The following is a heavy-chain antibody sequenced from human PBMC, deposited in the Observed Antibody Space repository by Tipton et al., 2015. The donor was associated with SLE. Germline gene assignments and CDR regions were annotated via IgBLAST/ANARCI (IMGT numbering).Heavy chain of an antibody. CDR1: GFTFDDYA. J-gene: IGHJ6*02. Sequence: SLRLSCAASGFTFDDYAMHWVRQAPGKGLEWVSGLSWNSGSIGYADFVKGRFTISRDNAKNSLYLQMNSLRAEDTALYYCTKDIVALPRFGMDVWGQGTTVAVS. CDR3: TKDIVALPRFGMDV. V-gene: IGHV3-9*01. CDR2: LSWNSGSI. D-gene: IGHD2-21*01.